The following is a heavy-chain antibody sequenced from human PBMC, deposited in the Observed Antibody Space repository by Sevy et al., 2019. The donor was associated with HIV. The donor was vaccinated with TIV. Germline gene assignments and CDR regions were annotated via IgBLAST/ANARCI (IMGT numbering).Heavy chain of an antibody. J-gene: IGHJ3*02. CDR1: GFTFSNYA. V-gene: IGHV3-30-3*01. CDR3: ARQQEPELSDAFDI. Sequence: GGSLRLSCAASGFTFSNYAMHWVRQAPGKGLEWVAFTSYDGSNNYYADSVKGRFTISRDNSETTLYLQMNSLRAEDTAVYYCARQQEPELSDAFDIWGQGTMVTVSS. CDR2: TSYDGSNN.